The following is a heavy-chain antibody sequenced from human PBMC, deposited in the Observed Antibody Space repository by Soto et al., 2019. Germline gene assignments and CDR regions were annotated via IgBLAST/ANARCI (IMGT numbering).Heavy chain of an antibody. CDR2: ISGSGGST. D-gene: IGHD3-22*01. CDR1: GFTFRSYA. CDR3: AKGLYYYDSSGFRTATYGMDV. J-gene: IGHJ6*02. V-gene: IGHV3-23*01. Sequence: TGGSLRLSCAASGFTFRSYAMSWVRQAPGKGLEWVSAISGSGGSTYYADSVKGRFTISRDNSKNTLYLQMNSLRAEDTAVYYCAKGLYYYDSSGFRTATYGMDVWGQGTTVTVSS.